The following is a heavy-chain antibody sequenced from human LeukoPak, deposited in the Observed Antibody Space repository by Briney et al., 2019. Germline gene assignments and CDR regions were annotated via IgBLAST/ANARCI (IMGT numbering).Heavy chain of an antibody. Sequence: PSETLSLTCTVSGGSISSYYWSWIRQPPGKGLEWIGYIYYSGSTNYNASLTNRITISVDTSKNQFSLKLSSVTAADTAVYYCAREVGYCSGGSCYSYFDYWGQGTLVTVSS. CDR1: GGSISSYY. CDR2: IYYSGST. J-gene: IGHJ4*02. D-gene: IGHD2-15*01. V-gene: IGHV4-59*01. CDR3: AREVGYCSGGSCYSYFDY.